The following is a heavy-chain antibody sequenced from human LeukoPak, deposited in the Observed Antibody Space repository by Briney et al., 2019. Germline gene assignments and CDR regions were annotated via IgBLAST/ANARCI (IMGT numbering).Heavy chain of an antibody. CDR3: AKRGPAGAGKSPDYFDY. Sequence: KTGGSLRLSCAASGFTFSSYVMNWVRQAPGKGLEWVSAITGSGDNTYYADSVKGRFTISRDNSKNTLYLQMNSLRAEDTAVYYCAKRGPAGAGKSPDYFDYWGQGTLVTVSS. CDR2: ITGSGDNT. CDR1: GFTFSSYV. D-gene: IGHD6-19*01. J-gene: IGHJ4*02. V-gene: IGHV3-23*01.